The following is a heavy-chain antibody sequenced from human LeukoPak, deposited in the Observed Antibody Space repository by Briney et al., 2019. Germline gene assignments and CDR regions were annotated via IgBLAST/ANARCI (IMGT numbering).Heavy chain of an antibody. V-gene: IGHV4-30-2*01. CDR1: GGSISSGGYY. CDR3: ASVRYGGYVTY. Sequence: SETLSLTCTVSGGSISSGGYYWSWIRQPPGKGLEWIGYIYHSGSTYYNPSLKSRVTISVDRSKNQFSLKLSSVTAADTAVYYCASVRYGGYVTYWGQGTLVTVSS. J-gene: IGHJ4*02. D-gene: IGHD5-12*01. CDR2: IYHSGST.